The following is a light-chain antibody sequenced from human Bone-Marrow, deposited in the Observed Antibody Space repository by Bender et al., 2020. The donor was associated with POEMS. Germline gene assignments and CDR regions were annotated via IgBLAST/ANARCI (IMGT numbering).Light chain of an antibody. V-gene: IGLV2-23*02. CDR1: SSDVGAYNL. CDR2: EVR. J-gene: IGLJ1*01. Sequence: QSALTQPASVSGSPGQSITISCTGASSDVGAYNLVSWYQQHPGKAPKLLIYEVRKRPSGVSTRFSGSKSGNTASLTISGLQAEDEADYYCCSYADSSTLVLGTGTKVTVL. CDR3: CSYADSSTLV.